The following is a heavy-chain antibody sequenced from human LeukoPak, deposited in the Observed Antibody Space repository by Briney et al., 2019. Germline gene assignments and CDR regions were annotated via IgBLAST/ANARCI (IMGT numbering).Heavy chain of an antibody. Sequence: PGGSLRLSCTASGFTFSGAWRTWVRQAPGRGLEWVANIREDGTEKNYVDSVKGRFTISRDNAKNSLFLQMSNLRDDDTAIYYCARHVGISFWGQGTLVTVSS. V-gene: IGHV3-7*01. D-gene: IGHD7-27*01. CDR1: GFTFSGAW. CDR2: IREDGTEK. CDR3: ARHVGISF. J-gene: IGHJ4*02.